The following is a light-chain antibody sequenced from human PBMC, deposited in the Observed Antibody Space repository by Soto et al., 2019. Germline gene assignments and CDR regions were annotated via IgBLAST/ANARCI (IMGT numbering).Light chain of an antibody. V-gene: IGLV2-8*01. CDR2: EVS. Sequence: LTQPPCASWSPGQSVAISCTGTSIDVGGYNYVSWYQQHPGKAPKLMIYEVSKRPSGVPDRFSGSKSGNTASLTVSGLQAEDEADYYCSSYAGSSYVFGTGTKVTVL. CDR1: SIDVGGYNY. J-gene: IGLJ1*01. CDR3: SSYAGSSYV.